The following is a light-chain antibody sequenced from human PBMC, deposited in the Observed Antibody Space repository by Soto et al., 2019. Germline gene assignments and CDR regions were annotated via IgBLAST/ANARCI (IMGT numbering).Light chain of an antibody. V-gene: IGKV3-20*01. CDR1: QSVSSSD. CDR2: AAS. CDR3: QQYFNSLII. Sequence: PGERATLSCRSSQSVSSSDLAWYQQKPGQAPRLLIYAASSRATGIPDRFSGSGSGTDFTLTISRLEPEDFAVYYCQQYFNSLIIFGPGTKVDIK. J-gene: IGKJ3*01.